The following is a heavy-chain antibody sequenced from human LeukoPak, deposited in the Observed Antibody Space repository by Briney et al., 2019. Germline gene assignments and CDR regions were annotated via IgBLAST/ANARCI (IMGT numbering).Heavy chain of an antibody. CDR2: INHSGST. J-gene: IGHJ6*03. V-gene: IGHV4-34*01. D-gene: IGHD3-3*01. CDR1: GGSFSGYY. Sequence: SETLSLTCAVYGGSFSGYYWSWIRQPPGKGLEWIGEINHSGSTNYNPSLKSRVTISVDTSKNQLSLKLSSVTAADTAVYYCARSPNPDFWSGYYQRYYYMDVWGKGTTVTVSS. CDR3: ARSPNPDFWSGYYQRYYYMDV.